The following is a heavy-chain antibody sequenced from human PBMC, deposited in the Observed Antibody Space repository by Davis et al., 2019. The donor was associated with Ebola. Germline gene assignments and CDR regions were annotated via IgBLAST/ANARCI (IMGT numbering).Heavy chain of an antibody. V-gene: IGHV4-34*01. CDR1: GGSFSGYY. D-gene: IGHD2-21*02. Sequence: PSETLSLTCAVYGGSFSGYYWSWIRQPPGKGLEWIGEINHSGSTNYNPSLKSRVTISVDTSKNQFSLKLSSVTAADTAVYYCARDTYCGGDCVWAEYFQHWGQGTLVTVSS. CDR2: INHSGST. J-gene: IGHJ1*01. CDR3: ARDTYCGGDCVWAEYFQH.